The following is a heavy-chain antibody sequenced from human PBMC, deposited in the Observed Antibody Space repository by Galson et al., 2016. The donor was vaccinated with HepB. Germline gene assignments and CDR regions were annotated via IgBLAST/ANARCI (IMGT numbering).Heavy chain of an antibody. Sequence: ATLSLTCAVSGDSINSTHWWTWVRQSPSKGLEWIGEIFNTGGTNYNPSLNSRVTISVDKTKNQFSLKLSSVTAADAAAYYCARRPITNFGVVRRNLYYGMDVWGQGTTVTVSS. CDR1: GDSINSTHW. CDR2: IFNTGGT. CDR3: ARRPITNFGVVRRNLYYGMDV. J-gene: IGHJ6*02. D-gene: IGHD3-3*01. V-gene: IGHV4-4*02.